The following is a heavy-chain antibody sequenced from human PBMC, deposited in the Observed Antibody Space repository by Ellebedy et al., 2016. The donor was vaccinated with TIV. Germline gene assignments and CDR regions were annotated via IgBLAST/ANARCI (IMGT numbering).Heavy chain of an antibody. CDR3: ARDSTGYYYYYGMDV. CDR1: GFTFSSYW. D-gene: IGHD3-9*01. Sequence: GGSLRLXXAASGFTFSSYWMHWVRQAPGKGLVWVSRINSDGSSTSYADSVKGRFTISRDNAKNTLYLQMNSLRAEDTAVYYCARDSTGYYYYYGMDVWGQGTTVTVSS. CDR2: INSDGSST. V-gene: IGHV3-74*01. J-gene: IGHJ6*02.